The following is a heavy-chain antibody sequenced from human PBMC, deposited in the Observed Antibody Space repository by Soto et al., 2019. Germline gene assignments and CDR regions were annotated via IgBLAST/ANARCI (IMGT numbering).Heavy chain of an antibody. CDR2: ISSSSSYI. V-gene: IGHV3-21*01. CDR3: ARTYASSIAARRSTVHLYYYYMDV. Sequence: GGSLRLSCAASGFTFSSYSMNWVRQAPGKGLEWVSSISSSSSYIYYADSVKGRFTISRDNAKNSLYLQMNSLRAEDTAVYYCARTYASSIAARRSTVHLYYYYMDVWGKGTTVTVSS. D-gene: IGHD6-6*01. CDR1: GFTFSSYS. J-gene: IGHJ6*03.